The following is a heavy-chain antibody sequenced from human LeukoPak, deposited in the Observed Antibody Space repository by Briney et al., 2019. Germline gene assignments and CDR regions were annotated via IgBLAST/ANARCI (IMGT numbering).Heavy chain of an antibody. CDR3: ARGGDCTSTSCDFDY. CDR1: GGSISSYY. Sequence: SETLSLTCTVSGGSISSYYWSWIRQPPGKGLEWIGYISYSWSAKYNPSLKSRVTISEDTSKNQFSLKLSSVAAADTAVYYCARGGDCTSTSCDFDYWGQGILVTVSS. J-gene: IGHJ4*02. V-gene: IGHV4-59*01. D-gene: IGHD2-2*01. CDR2: ISYSWSA.